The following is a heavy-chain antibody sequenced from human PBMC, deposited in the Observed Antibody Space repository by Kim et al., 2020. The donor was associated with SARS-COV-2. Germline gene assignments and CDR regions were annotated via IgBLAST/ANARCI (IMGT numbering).Heavy chain of an antibody. J-gene: IGHJ4*02. V-gene: IGHV1-69*04. CDR3: VRDYYESTDYSGPY. Sequence: SVKVSCKASGGTFIRYGISWVRQAPGQGLEWMGRITPMVGKPNYAQKFQGRVTISADTSASTAYMEVTSLRSDDTAVYYCVRDYYESTDYSGPYWGQGTLVTVSS. D-gene: IGHD3-22*01. CDR2: ITPMVGKP. CDR1: GGTFIRYG.